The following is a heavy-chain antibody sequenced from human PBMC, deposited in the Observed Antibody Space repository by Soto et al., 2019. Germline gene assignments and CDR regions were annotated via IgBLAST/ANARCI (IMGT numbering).Heavy chain of an antibody. D-gene: IGHD2-2*02. CDR2: INPGNSET. V-gene: IGHV5-51*01. Sequence: GESLKIACKASGYSFINYWIGWVRQMPGKGLEWMAIINPGNSETRYSPAFQGQVTISADKSITTTYLQWASLKASDTDMYYCAGPDNTSVGSRGEGALVTVSP. J-gene: IGHJ5*01. CDR3: AGPDNTSVGS. CDR1: GYSFINYW.